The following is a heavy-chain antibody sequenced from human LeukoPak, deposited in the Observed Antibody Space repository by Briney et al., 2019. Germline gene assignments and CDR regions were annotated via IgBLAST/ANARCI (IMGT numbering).Heavy chain of an antibody. J-gene: IGHJ6*02. Sequence: SETLSLTCAVYGGSFSGYHWSWIRQPPGKGPEWIGEINHSGSTNYNPSLKSRVTISVDTSKNQFSLKLSSVTAADTAVYYCARGFRDYYGSGSYYKRYYGMDVWGQGTTVTVSS. V-gene: IGHV4-34*01. CDR2: INHSGST. CDR3: ARGFRDYYGSGSYYKRYYGMDV. D-gene: IGHD3-10*01. CDR1: GGSFSGYH.